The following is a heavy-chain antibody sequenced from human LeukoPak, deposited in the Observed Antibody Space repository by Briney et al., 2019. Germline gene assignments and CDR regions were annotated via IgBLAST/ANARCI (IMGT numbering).Heavy chain of an antibody. V-gene: IGHV1-2*04. J-gene: IGHJ3*02. CDR3: ARGENWNYGIDI. CDR2: INPNSGGT. D-gene: IGHD1-7*01. Sequence: ASVKVSCKASGYTFTGYYMHWVRQAPGQGLEWMGWINPNSGGTNYAQKFQGWVTMTRDTSISTAYMELSRLRSDDTAVYYCARGENWNYGIDIWGQGTKVTVSS. CDR1: GYTFTGYY.